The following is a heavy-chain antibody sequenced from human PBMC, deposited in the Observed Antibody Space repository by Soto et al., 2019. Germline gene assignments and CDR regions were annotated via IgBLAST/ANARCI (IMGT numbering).Heavy chain of an antibody. V-gene: IGHV4-34*01. CDR2: IKDGGST. D-gene: IGHD5-12*01. CDR1: GGSLTGYY. Sequence: QVQLQQWGAGLLKPSETLSLTCAVNGGSLTGYYWSWIRQPPGKGLEWIGEIKDGGSTNYSPSLRGRATISSDTSNNHFSLKLNSVTAADTAVYYCARGQEGIVATHWDQGALVTVSS. CDR3: ARGQEGIVATH. J-gene: IGHJ4*02.